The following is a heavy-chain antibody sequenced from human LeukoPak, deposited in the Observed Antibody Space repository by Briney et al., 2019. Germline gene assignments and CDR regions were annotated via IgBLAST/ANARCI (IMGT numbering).Heavy chain of an antibody. CDR3: AKRRDKVWSAFDY. CDR1: GFTFNSYA. J-gene: IGHJ4*02. CDR2: ISGSGGST. Sequence: GGSLRLSCAASGFTFNSYAMGWVRQAPGKGLEWVSAISGSGGSTYYADSVKGRFTISRDNSKNTLYLQMNSLRAEDTAVYYCAKRRDKVWSAFDYWGQGTLVTVSS. V-gene: IGHV3-23*01. D-gene: IGHD3-16*01.